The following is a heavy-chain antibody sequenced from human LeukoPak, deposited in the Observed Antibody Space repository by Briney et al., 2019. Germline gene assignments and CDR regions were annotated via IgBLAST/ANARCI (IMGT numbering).Heavy chain of an antibody. CDR1: GYTFTGYY. D-gene: IGHD3-16*02. Sequence: ASVKVSCKTSGYTFTGYYMHWVRQAPGQGLEWMGWINPNSGGTNYAQKFQGRVTMTRDTSISTAYMELSRLRSDDTAVYYCARGSMITFGGVIVIENPVRDAFDIWGQGTMVTVSS. CDR2: INPNSGGT. J-gene: IGHJ3*02. CDR3: ARGSMITFGGVIVIENPVRDAFDI. V-gene: IGHV1-2*02.